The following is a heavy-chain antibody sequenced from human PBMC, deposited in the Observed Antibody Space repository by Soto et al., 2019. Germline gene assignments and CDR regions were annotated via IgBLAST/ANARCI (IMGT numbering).Heavy chain of an antibody. J-gene: IGHJ4*02. CDR3: ARESEDLTSNFDY. V-gene: IGHV3-74*01. CDR2: VNTDGSST. Sequence: GGSLRLSCAVSGFTFSSYWMHWVRQAPGKGLVWVSRVNTDGSSTTYAESVKGRFTISRDNAKNSLYLEMNSLRAEDTAVYYCARESEDLTSNFDYWGQGTLVTVSS. CDR1: GFTFSSYW.